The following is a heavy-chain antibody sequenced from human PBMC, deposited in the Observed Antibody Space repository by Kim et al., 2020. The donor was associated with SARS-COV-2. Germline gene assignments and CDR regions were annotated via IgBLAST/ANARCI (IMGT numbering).Heavy chain of an antibody. V-gene: IGHV3-48*03. CDR3: ARDIHGSGSYYNPVDYYYYYYGMDV. Sequence: GGSLRLSCAASGFTFSSYEMNWVRQAPGKGLEWVSYISSSGSTIYYADSVKGRFTISRDNAKNSLYLQMNSLRAEDTAVYYCARDIHGSGSYYNPVDYYYYYYGMDVWGQGTTVTVSS. J-gene: IGHJ6*02. CDR2: ISSSGSTI. D-gene: IGHD3-10*01. CDR1: GFTFSSYE.